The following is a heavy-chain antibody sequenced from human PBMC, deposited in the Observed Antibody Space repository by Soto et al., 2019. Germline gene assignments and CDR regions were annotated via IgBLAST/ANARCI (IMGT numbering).Heavy chain of an antibody. CDR3: ARGNYGSGSNQYWYFDL. Sequence: GGSLRLSCAASGFTFNTYSMNWVRQAPGKGLEWVSSISTSGSYVHYGDSVKGRFTISRDNAKNSLYLQMNSLRAEDTAVYYCARGNYGSGSNQYWYFDLWGRGTLVTVPS. J-gene: IGHJ2*01. CDR2: ISTSGSYV. V-gene: IGHV3-21*01. CDR1: GFTFNTYS. D-gene: IGHD3-10*01.